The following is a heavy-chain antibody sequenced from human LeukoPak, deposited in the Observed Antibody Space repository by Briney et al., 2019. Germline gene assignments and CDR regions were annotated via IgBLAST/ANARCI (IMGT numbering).Heavy chain of an antibody. CDR2: IWYDGSNK. D-gene: IGHD6-19*01. CDR3: ARERVAGILDY. J-gene: IGHJ4*02. V-gene: IGHV3-33*01. Sequence: GGSLRLSCAASGFTFSSYGMHWVRQAPGKGLEWVAVIWYDGSNKYYADSVKGRFTIPRDNSKNTLYLQMNSLRAEDTAVYYCARERVAGILDYWGQGTLVTVSS. CDR1: GFTFSSYG.